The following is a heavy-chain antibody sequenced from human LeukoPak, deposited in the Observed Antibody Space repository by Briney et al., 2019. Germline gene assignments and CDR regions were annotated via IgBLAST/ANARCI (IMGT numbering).Heavy chain of an antibody. J-gene: IGHJ5*02. V-gene: IGHV4-34*01. CDR3: ARGCRPTLILNWFDP. Sequence: SETLSLTCAVYGESFSGYYGSWLRQPPGKGLEWLGEINHSGSTNYNPSLKSRVTISVDTSKNQFSLKLSSVTAADTAVYYCARGCRPTLILNWFDPWGQGTLVTVSS. CDR2: INHSGST. D-gene: IGHD2-8*01. CDR1: GESFSGYY.